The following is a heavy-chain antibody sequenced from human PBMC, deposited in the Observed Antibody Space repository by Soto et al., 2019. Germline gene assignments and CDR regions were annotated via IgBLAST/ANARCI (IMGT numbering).Heavy chain of an antibody. Sequence: SVKVSCKASGGTFSSYAISWVRQAPGQGLEWMGGIIPIFGTANYAQKFKGRVTITADESTSTAYMELSSLRSEDTAVYYCARVRLDIVVVPAAMGDYYYYGMDVWGQGTTVTVS. CDR1: GGTFSSYA. V-gene: IGHV1-69*13. CDR2: IIPIFGTA. CDR3: ARVRLDIVVVPAAMGDYYYYGMDV. D-gene: IGHD2-2*03. J-gene: IGHJ6*02.